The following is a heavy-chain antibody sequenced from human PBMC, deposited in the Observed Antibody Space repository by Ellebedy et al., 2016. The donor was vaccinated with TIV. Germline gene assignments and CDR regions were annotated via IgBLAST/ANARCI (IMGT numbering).Heavy chain of an antibody. CDR2: FDPNSGGT. CDR1: GSIFTGYY. Sequence: AASVKVSCKASGSIFTGYYMHWVRQAPGQGLEWMGWFDPNSGGTNYAQKFQGRVTMTRDTSITTAYMELSRLRSDDTAVYYCARDPDPGAFDIWGQGTMVTVSS. D-gene: IGHD1-14*01. V-gene: IGHV1-2*02. J-gene: IGHJ3*02. CDR3: ARDPDPGAFDI.